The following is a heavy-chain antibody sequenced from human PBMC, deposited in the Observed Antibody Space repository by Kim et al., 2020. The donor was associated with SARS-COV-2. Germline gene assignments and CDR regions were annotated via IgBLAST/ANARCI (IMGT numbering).Heavy chain of an antibody. J-gene: IGHJ4*02. V-gene: IGHV1-3*01. Sequence: NGNRKYSQKFQGRVPLTRDTSASTAYMELSSLRSEDTAVYYCARASYCDYWGQGTLVTVSS. CDR3: ARASYCDY. CDR2: NGNR.